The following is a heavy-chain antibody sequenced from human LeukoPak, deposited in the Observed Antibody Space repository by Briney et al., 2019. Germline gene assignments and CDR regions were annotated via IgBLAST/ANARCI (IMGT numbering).Heavy chain of an antibody. CDR3: ARANWAYYDFWSGPTVDY. V-gene: IGHV1-2*02. J-gene: IGHJ4*02. CDR1: GYTFTGYY. Sequence: ASVKVSCKASGYTFTGYYMHWVRLAPGQGLEWMGWINPNSGGTNYAQKFQGRVTMTRDTSISTAYMELSRLRSDDTAVYYCARANWAYYDFWSGPTVDYWGQGTLVTVSS. CDR2: INPNSGGT. D-gene: IGHD3-3*01.